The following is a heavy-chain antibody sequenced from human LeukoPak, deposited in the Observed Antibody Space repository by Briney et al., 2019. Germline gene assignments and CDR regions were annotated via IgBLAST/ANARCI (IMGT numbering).Heavy chain of an antibody. CDR2: ISSSGSTI. D-gene: IGHD6-13*01. Sequence: GGSLRLSCAASGFTFSSYAMHWVRQAPGKGLEWVSYISSSGSTIYYADSVKGRFTISRDNAKNSLYLQMNSLRAEDTAVYYCARAGSLSSSWYSGNYFDYWGQGTLVTVSS. V-gene: IGHV3-48*04. CDR1: GFTFSSYA. CDR3: ARAGSLSSSWYSGNYFDY. J-gene: IGHJ4*02.